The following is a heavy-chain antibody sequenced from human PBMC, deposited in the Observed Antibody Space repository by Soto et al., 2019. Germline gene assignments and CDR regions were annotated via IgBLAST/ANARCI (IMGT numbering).Heavy chain of an antibody. D-gene: IGHD1-26*01. Sequence: PWGSLRLCCAASGVSFCDYYMSWIRQVPGKGLEWVSLISTSGSSTDYADSVKGRFTISRDNAKNSLSLQMNSLRAEDTAVYYCANLAKNYYHYMDVWGKGTTVTVSS. CDR1: GVSFCDYY. V-gene: IGHV3-11*01. J-gene: IGHJ6*03. CDR2: ISTSGSST. CDR3: ANLAKNYYHYMDV.